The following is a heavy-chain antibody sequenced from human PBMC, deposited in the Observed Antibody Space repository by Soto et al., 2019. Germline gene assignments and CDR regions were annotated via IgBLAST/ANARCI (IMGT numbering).Heavy chain of an antibody. CDR2: IDPSDSYT. J-gene: IGHJ6*02. CDR1: RCRVTPYW. Sequence: GESLKISGNGSRCRVTPYWISWVRQMPGKDLEWMGRIDPSDSYTNYSPSFQGHVTISADKSISTAYLQWSSLKASDTAMYYCARNHYFISAAGWGYGMYGCGQGATVTVSS. D-gene: IGHD6-13*01. CDR3: ARNHYFISAAGWGYGMYG. V-gene: IGHV5-10-1*01.